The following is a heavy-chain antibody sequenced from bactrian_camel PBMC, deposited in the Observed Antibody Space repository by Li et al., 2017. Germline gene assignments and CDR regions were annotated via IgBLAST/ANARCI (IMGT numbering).Heavy chain of an antibody. CDR3: ALARRSVGCRIRSTDIYY. D-gene: IGHD7*01. J-gene: IGHJ4*01. V-gene: IGHV3S54*01. CDR2: IDDRDGST. CDR1: TTNYR. Sequence: HVQLVESGGGSVQAGGSLRLACTASTTNYRMGWFRQAPGKEREVVAAIDDRDGSTNYADSVKGRFTVSKDYALNTLYLQMNSLKPEDTAMYYCALARRSVGCRIRSTDIYYWARGTQVTVS.